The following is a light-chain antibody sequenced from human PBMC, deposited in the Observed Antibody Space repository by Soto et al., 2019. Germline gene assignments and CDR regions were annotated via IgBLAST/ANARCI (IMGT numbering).Light chain of an antibody. CDR2: SAS. V-gene: IGKV1-27*01. J-gene: IGKJ1*01. CDR3: QKYDSAPWP. Sequence: IQMTQSPSSLSASVGDRVIFTCRASQGIGNSLAWYQQKAGRVPKLLMHSASTLLSGVPSRFSGSGSGTDFTLTISSLQPEDVATYYCQKYDSAPWPFGQGTKVEIK. CDR1: QGIGNS.